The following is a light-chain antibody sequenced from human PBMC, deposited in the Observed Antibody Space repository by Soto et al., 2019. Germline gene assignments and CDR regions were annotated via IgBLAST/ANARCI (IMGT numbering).Light chain of an antibody. CDR1: QSIGRF. Sequence: DIQMTQSPSSLSASVGDRVTITCRASQSIGRFLNWYQQKPGKAPKLLIFATSNLQTGVPSRFSGGRSGTDFTLTISSLQPEDLATYYCQQTDEIPPFAFGHGTKLEIK. V-gene: IGKV1-39*01. CDR2: ATS. CDR3: QQTDEIPPFA. J-gene: IGKJ3*01.